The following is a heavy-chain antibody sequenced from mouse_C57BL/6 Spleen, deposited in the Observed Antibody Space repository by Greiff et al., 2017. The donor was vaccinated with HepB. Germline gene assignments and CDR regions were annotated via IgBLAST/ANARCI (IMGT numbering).Heavy chain of an antibody. Sequence: QVQLQQSGAELVRPGASVKLSCKASGYTFTDYEMHWVKQTPVHGLEWIGAIDPDTGGTTYNQKFKGKAILTADKSSSTAYMVLRSLTSEDSAVYYCTTPYAFVARAFAYWGQGTLVTVSA. CDR2: IDPDTGGT. CDR1: GYTFTDYE. D-gene: IGHD3-3*01. CDR3: TTPYAFVARAFAY. V-gene: IGHV1-15*01. J-gene: IGHJ3*01.